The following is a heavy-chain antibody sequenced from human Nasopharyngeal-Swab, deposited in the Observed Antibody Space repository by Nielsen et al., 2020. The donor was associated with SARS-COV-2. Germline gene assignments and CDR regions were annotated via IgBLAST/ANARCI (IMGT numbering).Heavy chain of an antibody. D-gene: IGHD6-13*01. Sequence: ASVISCKASGYTFTSYAMHWVRQAPGQRLEWMGWINAGNGNTKYSQKFQGRVTITRDTSASTAYMELSSLRSEDTAVYYCARGIAAAGTLDYWGQGTLVTVSS. CDR3: ARGIAAAGTLDY. J-gene: IGHJ4*02. CDR2: INAGNGNT. CDR1: GYTFTSYA. V-gene: IGHV1-3*01.